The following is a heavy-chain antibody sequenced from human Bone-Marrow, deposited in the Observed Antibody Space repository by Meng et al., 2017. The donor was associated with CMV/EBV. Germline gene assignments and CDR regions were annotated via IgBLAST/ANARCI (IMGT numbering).Heavy chain of an antibody. CDR1: GFKFEDYV. V-gene: IGHV3-9*01. J-gene: IGHJ4*02. D-gene: IGHD2-2*01. Sequence: SLKISCAASGFKFEDYVMYWVRQAPGKGLERVSDISWNSGTRGYAESVRGRFSISRDNLKNSLYLQMNSLGPDDTALYYCVKGIGGYCSKENPNYLDSWGQGTLVTVSS. CDR2: ISWNSGTR. CDR3: VKGIGGYCSKENPNYLDS.